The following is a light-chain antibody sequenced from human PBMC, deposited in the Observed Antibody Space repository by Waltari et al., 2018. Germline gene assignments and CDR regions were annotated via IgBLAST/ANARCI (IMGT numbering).Light chain of an antibody. CDR1: QSVSSN. J-gene: IGKJ1*01. V-gene: IGKV3-15*01. Sequence: EIVMTQSPANLSVSPGERASLSCRASQSVSSNLAWYQQKPGQAPRLLIYGASTRATGIPARFSGSGSGTEFTLTISSLQSEDFAVYYCQQYNNWLQTFGQGTKVEIK. CDR3: QQYNNWLQT. CDR2: GAS.